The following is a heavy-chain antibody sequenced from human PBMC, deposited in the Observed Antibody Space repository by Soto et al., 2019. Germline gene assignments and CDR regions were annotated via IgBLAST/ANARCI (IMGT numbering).Heavy chain of an antibody. Sequence: GGSLRLSCAASGFTFSSYWMHWVRQAPGKGLVWVSRINSGGSSTDYADSVKGRFTISRDNAKNTLYPQMNSLRAEDTAVYYCAKATLAAAYYFDYWGQGTLVTVSS. V-gene: IGHV3-74*01. CDR2: INSGGSST. J-gene: IGHJ4*02. CDR3: AKATLAAAYYFDY. D-gene: IGHD6-13*01. CDR1: GFTFSSYW.